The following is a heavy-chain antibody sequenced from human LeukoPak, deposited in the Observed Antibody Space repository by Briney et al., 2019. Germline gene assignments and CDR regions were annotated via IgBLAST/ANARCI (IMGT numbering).Heavy chain of an antibody. Sequence: ASVTVSCKASGYTFTGYYMHWVRQAPGQGGAGMGWINPNSGGKNYAQKLQGRVTMTRETTISTAYMGLSRLRSDNTAVYYCARDSGFLEWLYYMDVWGKGTTVTVS. D-gene: IGHD3-3*01. CDR2: INPNSGGK. CDR3: ARDSGFLEWLYYMDV. V-gene: IGHV1-2*02. J-gene: IGHJ6*03. CDR1: GYTFTGYY.